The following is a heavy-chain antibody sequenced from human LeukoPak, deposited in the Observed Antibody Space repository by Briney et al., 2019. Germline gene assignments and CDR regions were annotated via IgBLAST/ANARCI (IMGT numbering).Heavy chain of an antibody. CDR1: GFTFDDYA. CDR3: AKGAGPYCGTTSCYNDY. D-gene: IGHD2-2*01. V-gene: IGHV3-23*01. J-gene: IGHJ4*02. CDR2: ISGSGGST. Sequence: GRSLRLSCAASGFTFDDYAMHRVRQAPGKGLEWVSAISGSGGSTYYADSVKGRFTISRDNSKNTLYLQMNSLRAEDTAVYYCAKGAGPYCGTTSCYNDYWGQGTLVTVSS.